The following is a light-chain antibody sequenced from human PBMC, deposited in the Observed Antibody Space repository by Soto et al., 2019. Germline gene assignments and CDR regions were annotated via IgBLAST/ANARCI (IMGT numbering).Light chain of an antibody. CDR2: DVT. J-gene: IGLJ1*01. CDR1: SSDNGGYDF. CDR3: NSYRTSSTYV. V-gene: IGLV2-14*01. Sequence: QSALTQPASVSGSPGQSITISCIGTSSDNGGYDFVSWYQKHPGKAPKLLLYDVTNRPSGVFYRFSGSKSGNTASLTISGRQAEVEADYYCNSYRTSSTYVFGTGTKVTVL.